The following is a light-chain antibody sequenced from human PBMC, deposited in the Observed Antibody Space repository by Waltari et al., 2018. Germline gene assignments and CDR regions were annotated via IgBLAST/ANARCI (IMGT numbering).Light chain of an antibody. Sequence: DIVMTQSPDSLAVSLGERATINCKSSQSVLYSSNSKNYLAWYQQKPGQPPKLLISWASTRDDGVPDPFSGSGSGTDFTLTITSLQAEDVAVYYCQQYYSTPRAFGQGTKVEI. CDR2: WAS. V-gene: IGKV4-1*01. J-gene: IGKJ1*01. CDR3: QQYYSTPRA. CDR1: QSVLYSSNSKNY.